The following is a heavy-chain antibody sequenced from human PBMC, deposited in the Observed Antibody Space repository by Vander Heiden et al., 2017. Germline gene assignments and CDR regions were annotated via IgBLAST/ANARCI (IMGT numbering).Heavy chain of an antibody. CDR2: IGPTFGTA. CDR3: ARVRVVSFALLWFGETYPES. V-gene: IGHV1-69*01. Sequence: QVQLVQSGAEVKNLWSSVKVSCKASGGTFSNYAIGWVRPAPGQGLEWMGGIGPTFGTATYAQKFQGRVTITADESTSTAYMELSSLRSADTAVYYCARVRVVSFALLWFGETYPESWGQGP. CDR1: GGTFSNYA. D-gene: IGHD3-10*01. J-gene: IGHJ5*01.